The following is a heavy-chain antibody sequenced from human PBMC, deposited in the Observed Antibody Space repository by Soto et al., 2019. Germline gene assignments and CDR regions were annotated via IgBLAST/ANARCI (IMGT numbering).Heavy chain of an antibody. Sequence: GGSLRLSCAASGFTFSSYSMNWVRQAPGKGLEWVSSISSSSSYIYYADSVKGRFTISRDNAKNSLYLQMNSLRAGDTAVYYCARGPNSSSWYLYFDYWGRRTLVTVSS. CDR2: ISSSSSYI. CDR3: ARGPNSSSWYLYFDY. CDR1: GFTFSSYS. J-gene: IGHJ4*02. D-gene: IGHD6-13*01. V-gene: IGHV3-21*01.